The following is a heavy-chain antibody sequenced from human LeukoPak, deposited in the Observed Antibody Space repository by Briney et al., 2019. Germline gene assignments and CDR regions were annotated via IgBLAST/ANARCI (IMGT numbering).Heavy chain of an antibody. CDR3: ARDDRDSSSDAFDI. CDR2: ISSSSSTI. CDR1: GFTFSSYS. Sequence: SGGSLRLSCAASGFTFSSYSMNWVRQAPGKGLEWVSYISSSSSTIYYADSVKGRFTISRDNAKNSLYPQMNSLRDEDTAVYYCARDDRDSSSDAFDIWGQGTMVTVSS. D-gene: IGHD6-13*01. J-gene: IGHJ3*02. V-gene: IGHV3-48*02.